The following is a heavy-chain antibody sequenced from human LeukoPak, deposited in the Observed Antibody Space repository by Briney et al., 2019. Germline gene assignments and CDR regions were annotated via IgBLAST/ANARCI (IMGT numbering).Heavy chain of an antibody. J-gene: IGHJ4*02. D-gene: IGHD4-11*01. CDR1: GGSISSYY. Sequence: SQTLSLTCTVSGGSISSYYWSWIRQPPGKGLEWIGYIYTSGSTNYNPSLKSRVTISVDTSKNQFSLKLSSVTAADTAVYYCARHRLQKPNFDCWGQGTLVTVSS. CDR2: IYTSGST. V-gene: IGHV4-4*09. CDR3: ARHRLQKPNFDC.